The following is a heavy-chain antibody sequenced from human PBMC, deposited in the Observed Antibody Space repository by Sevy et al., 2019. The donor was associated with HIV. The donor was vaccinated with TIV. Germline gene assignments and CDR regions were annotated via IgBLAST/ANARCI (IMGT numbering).Heavy chain of an antibody. CDR1: GFTFSSYW. CDR3: VKDSIFYDSSSGYRPFYYYGMDV. V-gene: IGHV3-64D*09. Sequence: GGSLRLSCAASGFTFSSYWMTWVRQAPGKGLEYVSVISSSGSGTYYAESVKGRFTISRDNSKNTLYLQMRSLRTEDTAVYYCVKDSIFYDSSSGYRPFYYYGMDVWGQGTSVTVSS. J-gene: IGHJ6*02. CDR2: ISSSGSGT. D-gene: IGHD3-3*01.